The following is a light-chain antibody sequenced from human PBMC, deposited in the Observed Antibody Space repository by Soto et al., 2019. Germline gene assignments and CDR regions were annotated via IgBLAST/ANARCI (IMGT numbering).Light chain of an antibody. CDR2: RAS. CDR1: QSVSSDY. Sequence: EIVLTQSPGTLSLSPGERATLSCRASQSVSSDYLAWYQQKPGQTPKVLIYRASSRATGIPDRFSGSGSGTDFTLTISRLEPVDFAVYYCQQYGSSPLTFDGGTKVEIK. CDR3: QQYGSSPLT. J-gene: IGKJ4*01. V-gene: IGKV3-20*01.